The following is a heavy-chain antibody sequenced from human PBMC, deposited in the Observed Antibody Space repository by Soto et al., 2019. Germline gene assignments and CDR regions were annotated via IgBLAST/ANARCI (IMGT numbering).Heavy chain of an antibody. CDR3: AALIAASPLGMDV. CDR1: GFTFTSSA. D-gene: IGHD6-6*01. V-gene: IGHV1-58*01. J-gene: IGHJ6*02. CDR2: IVVGSGNT. Sequence: SVKVSCKASGFTFTSSAVQWVRQARGQRLEWIGWIVVGSGNTNYAQKIQERDTINRDMSKSTAYIELSSLKSEDTAVYYCAALIAASPLGMDVWGQGTTVTVSS.